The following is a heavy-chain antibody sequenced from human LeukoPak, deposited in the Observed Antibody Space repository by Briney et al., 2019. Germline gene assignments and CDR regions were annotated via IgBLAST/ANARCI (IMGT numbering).Heavy chain of an antibody. Sequence: GESLKISCEGSGYSFPNYWIGWVRQMPGKGLEWMGIIYPGDSDTRYSPSFQGQVTISADKSISTAYLQWSSLKASDTAMYYCARANTAMVISYFDYWGQGTLVTVSS. J-gene: IGHJ4*02. D-gene: IGHD5-18*01. CDR2: IYPGDSDT. CDR3: ARANTAMVISYFDY. V-gene: IGHV5-51*01. CDR1: GYSFPNYW.